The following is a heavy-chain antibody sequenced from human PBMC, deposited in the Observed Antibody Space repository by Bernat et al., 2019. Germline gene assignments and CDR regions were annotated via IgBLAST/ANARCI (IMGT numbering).Heavy chain of an antibody. CDR2: IYYSGST. D-gene: IGHD1-7*01. V-gene: IGHV4-39*01. Sequence: QLQLQESGPGLVKPSETLSLTCTVSGGSISSSIYYWGWIRQPPGKGLEWIGDIYYSGSTHYNPSLKSRVTVSLDTSKNPCSLKVSSVTAADTAVYYCARHESPGTNYDAFDIWGQGTMVTVSS. CDR1: GGSISSSIYY. CDR3: ARHESPGTNYDAFDI. J-gene: IGHJ3*02.